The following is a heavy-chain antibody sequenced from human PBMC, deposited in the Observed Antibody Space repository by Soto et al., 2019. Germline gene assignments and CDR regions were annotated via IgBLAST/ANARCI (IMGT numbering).Heavy chain of an antibody. CDR2: IGPNPANT. Sequence: SLRLSCAASGFPFSTSGMLWVRQPPGEGLEWVSAIGPNPANTNYRDSVKGRFTISRDNSRNTVFLQMSALRADDTARYYCATARHCSRDACPAAEWGQGTLVTVSS. V-gene: IGHV3-23*01. D-gene: IGHD2-21*01. CDR3: ATARHCSRDACPAAE. J-gene: IGHJ4*02. CDR1: GFPFSTSG.